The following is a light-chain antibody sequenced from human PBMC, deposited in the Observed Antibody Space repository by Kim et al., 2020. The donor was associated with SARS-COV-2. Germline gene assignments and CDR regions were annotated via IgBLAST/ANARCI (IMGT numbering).Light chain of an antibody. CDR2: DVT. Sequence: GQPITISCTGTNSDIGGHKSASWYQQYPGTAPKLLIYDVTRRASGISNRFSGSKSGNTASLTITGLQTEDEADYYCSSYTTSTTWVFGGGTKVTVL. CDR1: NSDIGGHKS. CDR3: SSYTTSTTWV. V-gene: IGLV2-14*03. J-gene: IGLJ3*02.